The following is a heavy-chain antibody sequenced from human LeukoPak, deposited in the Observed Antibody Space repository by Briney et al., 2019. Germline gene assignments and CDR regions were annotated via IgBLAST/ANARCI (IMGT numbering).Heavy chain of an antibody. J-gene: IGHJ4*02. D-gene: IGHD3-10*01. CDR1: GFTFSRYA. Sequence: GGSLRLSCAASGFTFSRYAMSWVRQAPGKGLEWVSAISGSGGSTYYADSVKGRFTISRDNSKNTLYLQMNSLRAEDTAVYYCAKELMYYYGSGSYYKNWGRGTLVTVSS. V-gene: IGHV3-23*01. CDR2: ISGSGGST. CDR3: AKELMYYYGSGSYYKN.